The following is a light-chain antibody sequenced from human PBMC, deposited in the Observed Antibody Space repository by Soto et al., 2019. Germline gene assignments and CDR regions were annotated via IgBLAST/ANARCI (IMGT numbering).Light chain of an antibody. CDR1: TGAVTSGYY. CDR2: STS. V-gene: IGLV7-43*01. J-gene: IGLJ2*01. Sequence: QAVVTQEPSLTVSPGGTVTLTCASSTGAVTSGYYPNWFQQKPGQAPRALIYSTSNKRSWTPARFSGSLLGGKAALTLSGVQPEDEDEYYCLLYYGGAVVFGGGTKVTVL. CDR3: LLYYGGAVV.